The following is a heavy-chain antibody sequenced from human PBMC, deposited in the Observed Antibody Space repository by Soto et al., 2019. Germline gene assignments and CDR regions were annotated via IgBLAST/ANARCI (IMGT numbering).Heavy chain of an antibody. CDR2: IWYDGNNK. D-gene: IGHD3-10*01. V-gene: IGHV3-33*01. Sequence: QVHLVESGGGVVQPGGSLRLSCAASGFTFTTYATHWVRQAPGKGLEWVAVIWYDGNNKFYADSVKGRFTVSRDNSKNTLDLQMNSLSVEDTAVYYCARDPHPGGSGWGLFDYWGQGILVTVSS. CDR1: GFTFTTYA. J-gene: IGHJ4*02. CDR3: ARDPHPGGSGWGLFDY.